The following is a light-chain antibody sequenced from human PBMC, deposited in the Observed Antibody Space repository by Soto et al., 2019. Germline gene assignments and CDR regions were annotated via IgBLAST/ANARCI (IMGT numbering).Light chain of an antibody. CDR1: SSDVGGYNY. CDR3: SSYTSSSGYV. Sequence: SVLPQPASVSGSPGQSITISCTGTSSDVGGYNYVSWYQQHPGKAPKLMIYDVSNRPSGVSNRFSGSKSGNTASLTISGLQAEDEADYYCSSYTSSSGYVFGTGTKVTVL. CDR2: DVS. V-gene: IGLV2-14*01. J-gene: IGLJ1*01.